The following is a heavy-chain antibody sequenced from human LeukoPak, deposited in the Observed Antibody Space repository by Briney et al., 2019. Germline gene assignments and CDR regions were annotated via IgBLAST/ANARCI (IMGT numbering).Heavy chain of an antibody. J-gene: IGHJ4*02. CDR1: GLTFSDHY. V-gene: IGHV3-72*01. CDR3: GRLHSSTWKGAFIDC. CDR2: TRNKVNGDTT. D-gene: IGHD6-13*01. Sequence: GGSLRLSCAASGLTFSDHYMDWVRQAPGKGLEWVGRTRNKVNGDTTEYAASVKGRFTISRDDSKNSLYLQMNSLKTEDTAVSYCGRLHSSTWKGAFIDCWGQGTLVTVSS.